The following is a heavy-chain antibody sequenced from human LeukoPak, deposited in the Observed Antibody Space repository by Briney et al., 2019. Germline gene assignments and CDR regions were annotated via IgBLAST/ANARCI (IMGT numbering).Heavy chain of an antibody. CDR3: AKDKLLYSYYYYYMDV. V-gene: IGHV4-4*07. CDR2: IHTSGST. J-gene: IGHJ6*03. D-gene: IGHD2-2*02. Sequence: SETLSLTCTVSGGSMRTYYWTWIRQPPGKGLEWIGRIHTSGSTNYNPSLKSRVTMSVDTSKNQFSLKLSSVTAADTAVYYCAKDKLLYSYYYYYMDVWGKGTTVTISS. CDR1: GGSMRTYY.